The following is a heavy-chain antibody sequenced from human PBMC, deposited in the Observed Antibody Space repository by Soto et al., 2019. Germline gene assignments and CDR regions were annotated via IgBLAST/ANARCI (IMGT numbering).Heavy chain of an antibody. Sequence: QVQLVESGGGVVQPGRSLRLSCAASGFTFSSYGMHWVRQAPGKGLEWVAVISYDGSNKYYADSVKGRFTISRDNSKNTLYLQMNSRRAEDTAVYYCAKGRAARPPHYYYYGMDVWGQGTTVTVSS. V-gene: IGHV3-30*18. J-gene: IGHJ6*02. CDR3: AKGRAARPPHYYYYGMDV. CDR1: GFTFSSYG. D-gene: IGHD6-6*01. CDR2: ISYDGSNK.